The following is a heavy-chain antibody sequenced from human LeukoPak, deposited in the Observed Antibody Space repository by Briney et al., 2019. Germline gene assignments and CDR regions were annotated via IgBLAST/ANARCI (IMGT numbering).Heavy chain of an antibody. V-gene: IGHV1-8*01. CDR3: ARAAYDSISGWDDAFDI. CDR2: MNPNSGNT. Sequence: ASVKVSCKASRYTFTSYDINWVRQATGQGLEWMGWMNPNSGNTGYAQKFQGRVTMTRNTSISTAYMELSSLRSEDTAVYYCARAAYDSISGWDDAFDIWGQGTMVTVSS. CDR1: RYTFTSYD. D-gene: IGHD3-22*01. J-gene: IGHJ3*02.